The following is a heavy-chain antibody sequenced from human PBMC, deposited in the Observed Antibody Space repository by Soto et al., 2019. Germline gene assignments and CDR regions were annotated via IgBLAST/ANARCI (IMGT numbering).Heavy chain of an antibody. CDR1: GLTFSSYS. D-gene: IGHD2-15*01. CDR3: AKKRIIAGSVVNYFDY. V-gene: IGHV3-23*01. Sequence: EVQLLESGGGLVQPGGSLRLSCAASGLTFSSYSMNWVRQAPGKGLEWVSAITGSGAATYYADAVKGRFTISRDNSENTLYLQMNSLRPEDTAVYYCAKKRIIAGSVVNYFDYLGQGTLVTVSS. CDR2: ITGSGAAT. J-gene: IGHJ4*02.